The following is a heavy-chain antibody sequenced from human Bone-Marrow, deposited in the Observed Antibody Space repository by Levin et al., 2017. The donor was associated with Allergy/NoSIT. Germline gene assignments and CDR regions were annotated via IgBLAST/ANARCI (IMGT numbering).Heavy chain of an antibody. CDR3: AREGVAVAGRGYYGMDG. J-gene: IGHJ6*02. V-gene: IGHV3-48*03. CDR2: ISSSGSTI. CDR1: GFTFSSYE. Sequence: GGSLRLSCAASGFTFSSYEMNWVRQAPGKGLEWVSYISSSGSTIYYADSVKGRFTISRDNAKNSLYLQMNSLRAEDTAVYYCAREGVAVAGRGYYGMDGWGQGTTVTVSS. D-gene: IGHD6-19*01.